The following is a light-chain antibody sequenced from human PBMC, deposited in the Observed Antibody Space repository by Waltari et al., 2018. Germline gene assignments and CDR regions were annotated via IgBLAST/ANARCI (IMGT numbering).Light chain of an antibody. V-gene: IGLV2-8*01. CDR2: EVT. CDR3: SSYGGTNNFVL. Sequence: QSALTQPPSASGSPGQSITIPCTGTSSDVGAYNFVSWYQQYPGRAPKVLIYEVTQRPSGVPDRFSGSKSGNTASLTVSGLQAEDEADYYCSSYGGTNNFVLFGGGTKLTVL. CDR1: SSDVGAYNF. J-gene: IGLJ2*01.